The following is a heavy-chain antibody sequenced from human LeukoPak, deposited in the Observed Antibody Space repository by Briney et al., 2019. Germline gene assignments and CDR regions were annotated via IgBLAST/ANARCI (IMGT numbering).Heavy chain of an antibody. V-gene: IGHV3-23*01. CDR3: AAYSGSYKGY. Sequence: GGSLRLSCAASGFTFSSYAMSWVRQAPGKGLEWVSTISGSGDSTYYTGSMKGRFTISRDNSKNTLYLQMNSLRAEDTAIYYCAAYSGSYKGYWGQGTLVTVSS. J-gene: IGHJ4*02. CDR1: GFTFSSYA. CDR2: ISGSGDST. D-gene: IGHD1-26*01.